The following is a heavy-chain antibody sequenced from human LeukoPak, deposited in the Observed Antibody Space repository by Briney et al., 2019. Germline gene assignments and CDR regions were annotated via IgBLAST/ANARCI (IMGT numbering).Heavy chain of an antibody. J-gene: IGHJ4*02. V-gene: IGHV3-30*02. CDR3: AIVPVSGYEPRVY. Sequence: GGSLRLSCAASGFTFSSYGMHWVRQAPGKGLEWVAFIRYDGSNKYYADSVKGRFTISRDNSKNTLDLQMNSLRAEDTAVYYCAIVPVSGYEPRVYWGQGTLVTVSS. D-gene: IGHD5-12*01. CDR2: IRYDGSNK. CDR1: GFTFSSYG.